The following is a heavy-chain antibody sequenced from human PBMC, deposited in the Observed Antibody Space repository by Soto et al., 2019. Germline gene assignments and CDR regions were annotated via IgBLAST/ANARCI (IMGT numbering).Heavy chain of an antibody. CDR2: ISAYNGDT. D-gene: IGHD1-1*01. V-gene: IGHV1-18*01. J-gene: IGHJ4*02. CDR3: ARVPRESTTRDY. CDR1: GYTFSSYG. Sequence: ASVKVSCKTSGYTFSSYGISWVRQAPGQGLEWMGWISAYNGDTNYAQKFRGRVAMTTDTSTSTVYMELRSPTSDDTAVYYCARVPRESTTRDYWGQGTLVTVSS.